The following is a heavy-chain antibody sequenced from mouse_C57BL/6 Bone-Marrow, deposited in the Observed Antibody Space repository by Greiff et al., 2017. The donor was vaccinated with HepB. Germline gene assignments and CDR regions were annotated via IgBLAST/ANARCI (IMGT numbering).Heavy chain of an antibody. CDR1: GFNIKDYY. Sequence: VQLQQSGAELVRPGASVKLSCTASGFNIKDYYMHWVKQRPEQGLEWIGRIDPEDGDAEYAPKFQGKATMTADTSSNTAYLQLSSLTSEDTAVYYCTISTGSSPAWFAYWGQGTLVTVSA. CDR2: IDPEDGDA. V-gene: IGHV14-1*01. J-gene: IGHJ3*01. CDR3: TISTGSSPAWFAY. D-gene: IGHD1-1*01.